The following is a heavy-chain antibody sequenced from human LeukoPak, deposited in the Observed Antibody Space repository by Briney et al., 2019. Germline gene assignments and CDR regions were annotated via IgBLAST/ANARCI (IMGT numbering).Heavy chain of an antibody. D-gene: IGHD5-18*01. Sequence: PGGSLRLSCAASGFTFSSYSMNWVRQAPGKGLEWVSSISSSSSYIYYADSVKGRFTISRDNAKNSLYLQMNSLRAEDTAVYYCARTGYSYEYYFDYWGQGTLVTVSS. J-gene: IGHJ4*02. CDR2: ISSSSSYI. V-gene: IGHV3-21*01. CDR3: ARTGYSYEYYFDY. CDR1: GFTFSSYS.